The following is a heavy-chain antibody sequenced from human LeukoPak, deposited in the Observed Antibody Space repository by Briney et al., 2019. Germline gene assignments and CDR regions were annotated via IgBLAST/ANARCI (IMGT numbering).Heavy chain of an antibody. CDR2: ISHDGSSK. V-gene: IGHV3-30*18. J-gene: IGHJ3*02. D-gene: IGHD3-22*01. CDR1: GFTFSFYG. CDR3: AKGLEKYFYDSSGYSDAFDI. Sequence: GSLRLSCAASGFTFSFYGMHWVRQAPGKGLEWVALISHDGSSKYYADSVKGRFTISRDNSKNTLYLQVDSLRADDTAVYFCAKGLEKYFYDSSGYSDAFDIWGQGTLVSVSS.